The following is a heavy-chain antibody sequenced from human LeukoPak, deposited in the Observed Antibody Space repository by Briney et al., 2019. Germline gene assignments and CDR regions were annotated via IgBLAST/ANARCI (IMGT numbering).Heavy chain of an antibody. J-gene: IGHJ4*02. V-gene: IGHV6-1*01. Sequence: SQTLSLTCAISGDSVSNNNAAWNWIRQSPSRGLEWLGRTYYRSKWCTDSAVSVNSRITINPDTSKNQFSLQLTSVTPEDSAVYYCARGNSGVAVARFDYWGQGTLVTVSS. D-gene: IGHD6-19*01. CDR3: ARGNSGVAVARFDY. CDR2: TYYRSKWCT. CDR1: GDSVSNNNAA.